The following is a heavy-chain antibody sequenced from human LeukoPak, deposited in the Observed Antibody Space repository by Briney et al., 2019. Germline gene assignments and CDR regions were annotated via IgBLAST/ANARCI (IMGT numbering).Heavy chain of an antibody. CDR1: GFTFSKDD. CDR2: IGVTGDT. D-gene: IGHD2-15*01. J-gene: IGHJ2*01. V-gene: IGHV3-13*01. CDR3: KEFCGSRAACAGGSYYDF. Sequence: GGSLRLSCAVSGFTFSKDDFHWVRQAPGKGLEWVAAIGVTGDTYCADSVKGRFTISREDAANSLYLQMRSLGAGDTALYCTKEFCGSRAACAGGSYYDFWGRGALVTVSS.